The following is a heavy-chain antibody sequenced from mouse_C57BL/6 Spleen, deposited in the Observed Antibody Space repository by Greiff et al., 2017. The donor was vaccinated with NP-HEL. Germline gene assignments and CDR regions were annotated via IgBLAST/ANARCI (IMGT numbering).Heavy chain of an antibody. CDR1: GYAFSSSW. D-gene: IGHD2-10*02. CDR2: IYPGDGAT. V-gene: IGHV1-82*01. CDR3: AREGGYGNYYAMDY. J-gene: IGHJ4*01. Sequence: QVQLQQSGPELVKPGASVKISCKASGYAFSSSWMNWVKQRPGKGLEWIGRIYPGDGATHYNGKFKGKATLTADKSSSTAYMQLSSLTSEDSSVYFCAREGGYGNYYAMDYWGQGTSVTVSS.